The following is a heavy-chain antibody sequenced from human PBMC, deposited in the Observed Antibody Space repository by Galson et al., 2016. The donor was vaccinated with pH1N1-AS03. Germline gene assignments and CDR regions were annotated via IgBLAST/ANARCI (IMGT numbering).Heavy chain of an antibody. CDR1: GFSLSTSGMR. CDR3: ARTLNYNTGLDV. V-gene: IGHV2-70*04. D-gene: IGHD5-24*01. CDR2: IDWDDGT. J-gene: IGHJ6*02. Sequence: PALVKPTQTLTLTCTFSGFSLSTSGMRVSWIRQPPGKALEWLGRIDWDDGTFYSTSLKTRLTISKDTSKNQVVLTMTNMDPVDTGTYYCARTLNYNTGLDVWGPGATVTVSS.